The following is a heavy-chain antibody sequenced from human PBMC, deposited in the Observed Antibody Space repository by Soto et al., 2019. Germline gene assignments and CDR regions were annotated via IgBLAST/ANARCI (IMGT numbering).Heavy chain of an antibody. J-gene: IGHJ6*02. CDR2: ISGSGIST. CDR3: AKLPVTTASYYYFGMDV. CDR1: GFTPTTTP. D-gene: IGHD4-4*01. V-gene: IGHV3-23*01. Sequence: GGSLRLSCAGSGFTPTTTPLSWVRQPPGKGLEWVSGISGSGISTFYADSVKGRFTISRDNSKNTVYLQMNRLRAEDTALYYSAKLPVTTASYYYFGMDVWGQGTTVTVSS.